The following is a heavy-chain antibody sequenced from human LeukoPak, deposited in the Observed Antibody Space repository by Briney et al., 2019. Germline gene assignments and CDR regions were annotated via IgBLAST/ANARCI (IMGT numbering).Heavy chain of an antibody. CDR3: AKVGGAMVRGRPFDI. D-gene: IGHD3-10*01. CDR1: GISVSSNY. V-gene: IGHV3-53*01. J-gene: IGHJ3*02. CDR2: IYSDGSP. Sequence: GGSLRLSCAASGISVSSNYMSWVRQAPGKGLEWVSLIYSDGSPYYADSVKGRFFISRDNSKNTLFLQMNSLRAEDTAVYYCAKVGGAMVRGRPFDIWGQGTMVTVSS.